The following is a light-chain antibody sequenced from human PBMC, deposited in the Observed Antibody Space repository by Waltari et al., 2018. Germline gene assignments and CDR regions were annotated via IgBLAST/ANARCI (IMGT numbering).Light chain of an antibody. V-gene: IGLV5-45*01. CDR2: YHTDSDK. CDR1: SGISVGTYR. J-gene: IGLJ2*01. Sequence: QPVLTQPTSLSASPGASARLTCTLRSGISVGTYRLFWYHQKPGNPPRYLLNYHTDSDKYQGSGVPSRFSGSKDASANAGILLISGLQSEDEADYYCMIWHNSAWVFGGGTRLTVL. CDR3: MIWHNSAWV.